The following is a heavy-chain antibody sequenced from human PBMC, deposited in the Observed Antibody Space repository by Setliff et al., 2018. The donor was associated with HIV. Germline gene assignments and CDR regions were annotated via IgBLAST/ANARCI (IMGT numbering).Heavy chain of an antibody. CDR1: EFTFSEYW. CDR3: ARIYRSSWPFDACDI. Sequence: LKISCAASEFTFSEYWMTWVRQAPGKGLEWLANIKQDESEIYYVDSVRGRFTVSRDNARNSLYLQMNSLRAEDTAIYYCARIYRSSWPFDACDIWGQGTMVTVSS. CDR2: IKQDESEI. D-gene: IGHD6-6*01. V-gene: IGHV3-7*03. J-gene: IGHJ3*02.